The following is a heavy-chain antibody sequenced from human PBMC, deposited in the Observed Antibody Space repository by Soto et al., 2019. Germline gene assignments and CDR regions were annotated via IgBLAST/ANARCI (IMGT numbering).Heavy chain of an antibody. Sequence: ASVKVSCKASGYTFTSHDINWMRQTTGQGLEWMGWMNPNSGHTNSAQKFQGRVTMTRDTSINTAYMELTNLRSEDTAIYYCARGYYFDYWG. V-gene: IGHV1-8*01. CDR2: MNPNSGHT. CDR1: GYTFTSHD. CDR3: ARGYYFDY. J-gene: IGHJ4*01.